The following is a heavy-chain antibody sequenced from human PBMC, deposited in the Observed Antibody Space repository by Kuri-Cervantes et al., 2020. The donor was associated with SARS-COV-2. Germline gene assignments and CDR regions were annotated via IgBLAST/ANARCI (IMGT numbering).Heavy chain of an antibody. CDR2: IYSSGST. CDR1: GFTVNSNY. J-gene: IGHJ5*02. CDR3: AGGRGPGDFWSGLNWFDP. D-gene: IGHD3-3*01. Sequence: GGSLRLSCAASGFTVNSNYMSWVRQAPGKGLEWVSVIYSSGSTNYADSVKGRFTISRDNFKNTLYLQMSSLRAEDTAVYYCAGGRGPGDFWSGLNWFDPWGQGTLVTVSS. V-gene: IGHV3-53*01.